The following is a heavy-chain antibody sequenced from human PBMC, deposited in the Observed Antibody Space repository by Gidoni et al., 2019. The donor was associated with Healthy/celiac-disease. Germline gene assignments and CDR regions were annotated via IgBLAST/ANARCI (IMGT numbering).Heavy chain of an antibody. CDR3: ARESYGDYDDYFDY. D-gene: IGHD4-17*01. V-gene: IGHV3-48*02. CDR2: ISSSRGTR. J-gene: IGHJ4*02. CDR1: GFTFSSYS. Sequence: EVQLVESGRGLVQPGGSLRLSCEDSGFTFSSYSMNWVRQAPGKGLEWVSYISSSRGTRYYADSVKGRFTISRDNAKNALYLQMNSRRDEDTAVYYCARESYGDYDDYFDYWGQGTLVTVSS.